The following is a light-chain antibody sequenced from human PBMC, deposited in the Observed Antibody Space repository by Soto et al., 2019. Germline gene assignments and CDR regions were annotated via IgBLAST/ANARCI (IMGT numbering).Light chain of an antibody. J-gene: IGKJ5*01. CDR2: GAS. V-gene: IGKV3-20*01. CDR1: QSVSRVY. CDR3: QQYGSSLIT. Sequence: IVLTQSPGTLSLSRGGTATLSCRAGQSVSRVYVALYQQKPGQGPRLLIYGASSRATGIPDRFSWSGSGTDFTLTISRLEPEDFAVYYCQQYGSSLITFGQGTRLEIK.